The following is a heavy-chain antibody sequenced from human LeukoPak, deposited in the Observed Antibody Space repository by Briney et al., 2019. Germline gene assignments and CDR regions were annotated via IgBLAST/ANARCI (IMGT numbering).Heavy chain of an antibody. J-gene: IGHJ6*02. CDR3: AREVVIFPAYHYYGLDV. CDR1: GFPFGDYY. V-gene: IGHV3-11*01. D-gene: IGHD2/OR15-2a*01. CDR2: ISRSGHTL. Sequence: KPGGSLRLSCAASGFPFGDYYITWIRQAPGKGLERISYISRSGHTLYYEASVEGRFTNSTDNAKNSLFLPMNSLGAEDTAAYYCAREVVIFPAYHYYGLDVWGQGTTVTVSS.